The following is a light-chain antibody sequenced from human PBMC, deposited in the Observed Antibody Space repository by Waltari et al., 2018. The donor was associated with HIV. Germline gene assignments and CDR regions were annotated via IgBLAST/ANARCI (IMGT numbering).Light chain of an antibody. V-gene: IGLV2-14*03. Sequence: QSALTQPASVSGSPGQSIAISCTGTRSDVGAYNYVSWYQQHPGKAPKLMIFDVSNRPSGVSDRCSGSKSGNTASLTISGLQPEDEADYYCCAYTTSATRVFGGGTKLTVL. CDR1: RSDVGAYNY. J-gene: IGLJ3*02. CDR2: DVS. CDR3: CAYTTSATRV.